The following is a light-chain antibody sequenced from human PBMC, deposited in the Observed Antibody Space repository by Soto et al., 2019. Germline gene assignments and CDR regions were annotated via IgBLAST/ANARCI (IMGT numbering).Light chain of an antibody. CDR1: NSNIGSNT. J-gene: IGLJ1*01. Sequence: QLLLTQPPSASGTPGQRVTISCSGNNSNIGSNTVDWYQQLPGTAPKLLIYSNNQRPSGVPDRFSGSKSGTSASLAISGLQSEDEADYYCAAWDDSLNGFYVFGTGTKLTVL. CDR3: AAWDDSLNGFYV. V-gene: IGLV1-44*01. CDR2: SNN.